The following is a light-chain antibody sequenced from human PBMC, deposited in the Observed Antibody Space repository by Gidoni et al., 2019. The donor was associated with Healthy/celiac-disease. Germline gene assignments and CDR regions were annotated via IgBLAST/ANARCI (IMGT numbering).Light chain of an antibody. CDR3: QQYGSSPIT. V-gene: IGKV3-20*01. J-gene: IGKJ5*01. CDR2: GAS. Sequence: EIVLTQSPGTLSLSPGARATLSCRASQVISSSYLAWYQQKPGQAPRLLIYGASSRATGIPDRFSGSGSGTDFTLTISRLEPEDFAVYYCQQYGSSPITFXXXTRLEIK. CDR1: QVISSSY.